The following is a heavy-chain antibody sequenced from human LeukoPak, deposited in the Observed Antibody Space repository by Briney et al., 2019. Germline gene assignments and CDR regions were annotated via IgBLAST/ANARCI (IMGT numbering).Heavy chain of an antibody. Sequence: ASVKVSCKASGYTFTYYYMHWVRQAPGQGLEWMGIINPSSGSTSYAQKFQGRVTMTRDTSTSTVYMELSSLRSEDTAVYYCVSIGRHLDPFDYWGQGTLVTVSS. D-gene: IGHD2-21*01. V-gene: IGHV1-46*01. CDR3: VSIGRHLDPFDY. CDR2: INPSSGST. CDR1: GYTFTYYY. J-gene: IGHJ4*02.